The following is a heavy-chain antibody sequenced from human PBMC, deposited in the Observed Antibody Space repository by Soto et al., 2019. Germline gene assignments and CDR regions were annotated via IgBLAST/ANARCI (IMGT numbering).Heavy chain of an antibody. CDR2: ISSSGVSM. J-gene: IGHJ5*02. V-gene: IGHV3-11*01. CDR3: ARGGFNYAS. CDR1: GFTFSSSY. D-gene: IGHD5-18*01. Sequence: QVQLLQSGGGLVKPGGSLRLSCAASGFTFSSSYMSWIRQAPGKGLEWVAYISSSGVSMYYADSVKGRFTISRDNANNSRYLQRNSLRAEDTAVYYCARGGFNYASWGQGTLVTVSP.